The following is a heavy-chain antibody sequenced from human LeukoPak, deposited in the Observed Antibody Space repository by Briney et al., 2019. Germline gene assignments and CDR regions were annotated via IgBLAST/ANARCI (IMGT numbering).Heavy chain of an antibody. CDR3: AAINIAQLPIRVY. CDR1: GFSFTNYW. Sequence: PGGSLRLSCAASGFSFTNYWMSWVRQAPGKGLEWVANVKEDGTTKQYVDSVKGRFTISRDNAKNSLYLQMNSLRVEDTAVYYCAAINIAQLPIRVYWGQGTLVTVSS. D-gene: IGHD5-24*01. V-gene: IGHV3-7*01. CDR2: VKEDGTTK. J-gene: IGHJ4*02.